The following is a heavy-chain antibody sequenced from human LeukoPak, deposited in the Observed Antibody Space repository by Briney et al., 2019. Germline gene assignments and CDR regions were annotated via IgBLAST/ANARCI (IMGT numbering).Heavy chain of an antibody. CDR1: GGSISSHY. J-gene: IGHJ4*02. CDR3: AREGGYYDSSGYHEVGRFDY. Sequence: SETLSLTCSVSGGSISSHYWSWIRQPPGKGLEWIGYIYDSGRTNYNPSLKSRVTISIDTSKNQFSLKLSSVTAADTAVYFCAREGGYYDSSGYHEVGRFDYWGQGTLVTVSS. V-gene: IGHV4-59*11. CDR2: IYDSGRT. D-gene: IGHD3-22*01.